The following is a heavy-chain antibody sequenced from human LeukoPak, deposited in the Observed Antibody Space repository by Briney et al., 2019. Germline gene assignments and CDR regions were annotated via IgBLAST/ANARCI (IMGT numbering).Heavy chain of an antibody. CDR1: GVSFSGYY. Sequence: SETLSLTCAVYGVSFSGYYWSWIRQPPGKGLEWIGEINHSGSTNYSPSLKSRVTISVDTSKNQFSLKLSSVTAADTAVYYCARAGDSSGYCDSWGQGTLVTVST. V-gene: IGHV4-34*01. J-gene: IGHJ4*02. CDR2: INHSGST. CDR3: ARAGDSSGYCDS. D-gene: IGHD3-22*01.